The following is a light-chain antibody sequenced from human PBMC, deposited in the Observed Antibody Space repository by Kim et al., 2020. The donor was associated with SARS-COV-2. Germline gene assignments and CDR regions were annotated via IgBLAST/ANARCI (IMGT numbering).Light chain of an antibody. Sequence: SPGERVTLSCRASQTINNRLFWYQQKPGQAPRLLIYDATTRATGIPARFIGSGSETDFTLTSSSLQSEDFAVYYWQQSNDWPPLTLGQGTKVDIK. CDR2: DAT. V-gene: IGKV3-15*01. CDR1: QTINNR. J-gene: IGKJ1*01. CDR3: QQSNDWPPLT.